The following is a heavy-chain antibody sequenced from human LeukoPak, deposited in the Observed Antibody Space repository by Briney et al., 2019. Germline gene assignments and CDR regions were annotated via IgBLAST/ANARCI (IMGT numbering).Heavy chain of an antibody. CDR1: GFTFGDYA. V-gene: IGHV3-49*04. Sequence: HPGGSLRLSCTASGFTFGDYAMSWVRQAPGRGLEWVGFIRSKAYGGPTEYAASVKGRFTISRDDSKSIAYLQMNSLKTEDTAVYYCTRDLDCSSTSCYSGTIDYWGQGTLVTVSS. CDR2: IRSKAYGGPT. J-gene: IGHJ4*02. CDR3: TRDLDCSSTSCYSGTIDY. D-gene: IGHD2-2*01.